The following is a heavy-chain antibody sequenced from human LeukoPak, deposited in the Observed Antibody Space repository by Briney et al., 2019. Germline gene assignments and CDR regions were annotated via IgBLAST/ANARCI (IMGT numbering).Heavy chain of an antibody. J-gene: IGHJ4*02. CDR3: AVPAAITLNYFDY. D-gene: IGHD2-2*01. V-gene: IGHV3-21*01. CDR2: ISSSSSYI. Sequence: GGSLRLSWAASGFTFSSYSMNWVRQAPGKGLEWVSSISSSSSYIYYADSVKGRFTISRDNAKNSLYLQMNSLRAEDTAVYYCAVPAAITLNYFDYWGQGTLVTVSS. CDR1: GFTFSSYS.